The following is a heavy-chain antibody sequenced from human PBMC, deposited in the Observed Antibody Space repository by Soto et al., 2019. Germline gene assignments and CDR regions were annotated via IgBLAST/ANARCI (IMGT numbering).Heavy chain of an antibody. Sequence: SETLSLTCTASGDSISSSSHYWGWIRQPPGKGLEWIGSAYYSGSTYYSPSLESRVTISVDTSKNQVSLKLSSVTAADTAVYYCARAWGAHVEDYWGQGTLVTVSS. CDR3: ARAWGAHVEDY. D-gene: IGHD3-16*01. CDR2: AYYSGST. J-gene: IGHJ4*02. CDR1: GDSISSSSHY. V-gene: IGHV4-39*07.